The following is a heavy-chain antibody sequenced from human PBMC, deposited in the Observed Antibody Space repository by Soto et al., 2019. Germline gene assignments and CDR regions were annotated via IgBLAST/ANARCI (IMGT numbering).Heavy chain of an antibody. V-gene: IGHV3-33*06. J-gene: IGHJ5*02. D-gene: IGHD6-13*01. Sequence: QVQLVESGGGVVQPGRSLRLSCAASGFTFSSYAMHWVRQAPGKGLEWVAAILYDGSNQYYADAVKGRFTISRDNSKNTLYLPMNSLRVGDTAVYYCAKEGRVGYSTRIFRRDNWFDPWGQGTPVTFSS. CDR3: AKEGRVGYSTRIFRRDNWFDP. CDR2: ILYDGSNQ. CDR1: GFTFSSYA.